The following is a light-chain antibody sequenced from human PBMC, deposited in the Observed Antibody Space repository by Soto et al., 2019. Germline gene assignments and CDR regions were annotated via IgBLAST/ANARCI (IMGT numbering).Light chain of an antibody. V-gene: IGLV2-14*03. Sequence: QSALTQPASLSGSPGQSITISCTGTSSDIGGYNYVSWYQQHPGKAPKLMISDVSNRPSGVSNRFSGSKSGNTASLTISGLQDEDEADYYCSSYRASGITHYVFGTGTKLTVL. CDR3: SSYRASGITHYV. CDR2: DVS. CDR1: SSDIGGYNY. J-gene: IGLJ1*01.